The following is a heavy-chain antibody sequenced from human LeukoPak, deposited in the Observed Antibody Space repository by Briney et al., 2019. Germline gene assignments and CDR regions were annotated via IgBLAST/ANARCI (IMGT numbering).Heavy chain of an antibody. J-gene: IGHJ5*01. Sequence: ASVKVSCKASGYTFTSYYMHWVRQAPGQGLEWMGMISPSGDRTTYAQRFQGRVTMTRDTSTSTLYMDLSSLRSDDTAVFYCAGGDGYNWFAYWGQGTLVTVSS. D-gene: IGHD5-24*01. CDR1: GYTFTSYY. V-gene: IGHV1-46*01. CDR3: AGGDGYNWFAY. CDR2: ISPSGDRT.